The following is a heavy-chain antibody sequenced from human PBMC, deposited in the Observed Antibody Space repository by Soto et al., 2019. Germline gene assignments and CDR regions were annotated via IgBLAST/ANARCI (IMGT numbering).Heavy chain of an antibody. CDR2: IKTKADGGIT. Sequence: GALRLSCVASGFIFSHVWMNWVRQAPGKGLEWVGRIKTKADGGITDYSAPVKGRFIISRDDSENTLYLQVNSLKTEDTAVYYCTTGLLGYYYGMDGWGQGTTVTVSS. J-gene: IGHJ6*02. CDR3: TTGLLGYYYGMDG. V-gene: IGHV3-15*07. D-gene: IGHD2-21*01. CDR1: GFIFSHVW.